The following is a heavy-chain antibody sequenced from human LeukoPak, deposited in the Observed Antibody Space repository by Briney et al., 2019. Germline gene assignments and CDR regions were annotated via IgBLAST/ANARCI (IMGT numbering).Heavy chain of an antibody. Sequence: GGCLRLSCVASGYTLSTHTSYWVRMARGKGLEWVSIIGRGGGGIHYTDSVRGRFTISRDDSKNTLYLQMNSLRAEDTALYYCAHDPNWEMDYWGQGVLVTVSS. J-gene: IGHJ4*02. D-gene: IGHD7-27*01. CDR2: IGRGGGGI. CDR3: AHDPNWEMDY. CDR1: GYTLSTHT. V-gene: IGHV3-23*01.